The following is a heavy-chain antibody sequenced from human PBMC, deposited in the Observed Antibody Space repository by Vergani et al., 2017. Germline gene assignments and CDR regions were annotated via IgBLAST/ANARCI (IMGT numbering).Heavy chain of an antibody. Sequence: VQLVESGAEVKKPGASVKVSCKASGYTFTSYDINWVRQATGQGLEWMGWMNPNSGNTGYAQKFQGRVTMTRNTSISTAYMELSSLRSEDTAVYYCARLPYDSPYYYYGMDVWGQGTTVTVSS. D-gene: IGHD3-22*01. CDR3: ARLPYDSPYYYYGMDV. V-gene: IGHV1-8*01. J-gene: IGHJ6*02. CDR2: MNPNSGNT. CDR1: GYTFTSYD.